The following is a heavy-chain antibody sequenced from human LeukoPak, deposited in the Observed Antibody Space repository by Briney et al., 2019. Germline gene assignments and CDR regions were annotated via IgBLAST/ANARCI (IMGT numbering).Heavy chain of an antibody. CDR1: GYTFTGYY. J-gene: IGHJ4*02. Sequence: ASLKVSCKASGYTFTGYYIHWVRQAPGQGLEWMGWINPYSSATNYVQKFQGRVTMTRDTSISAAYMELSRLRSDDTSVYYCARDGACSSTSCQNFDYWGQGTLVTVSS. CDR2: INPYSSAT. CDR3: ARDGACSSTSCQNFDY. V-gene: IGHV1-2*02. D-gene: IGHD2-2*01.